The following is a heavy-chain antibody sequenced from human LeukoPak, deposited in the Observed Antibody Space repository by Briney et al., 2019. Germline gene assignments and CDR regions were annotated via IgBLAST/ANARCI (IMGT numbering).Heavy chain of an antibody. CDR1: GYTFTGYY. Sequence: ASVKVSCKASGYTFTGYYMHWVRQAPGQGLEWMGWINPNSGGTNYAQKFQGRVTMTKDTSISTAYMELSRLRSDDTAVYYCARAGWFGELTYFDYWGQGTLVTVSS. J-gene: IGHJ4*02. CDR2: INPNSGGT. CDR3: ARAGWFGELTYFDY. V-gene: IGHV1-2*02. D-gene: IGHD3-10*01.